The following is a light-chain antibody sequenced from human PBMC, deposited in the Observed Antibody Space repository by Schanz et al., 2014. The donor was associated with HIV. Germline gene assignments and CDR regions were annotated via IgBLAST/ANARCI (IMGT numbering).Light chain of an antibody. CDR3: AAWDDSLNGWV. CDR1: TSNIGAGYD. Sequence: QSVLTQPPSVSGAPGQRVTISCTGSTSNIGAGYDVYWYQQLPGTAPRLLIYDNTIRPSGVPDRFSGSKSGTSASLAISGLQSEDEVDYYCAAWDDSLNGWVFGGGTKLTVL. V-gene: IGLV1-40*01. J-gene: IGLJ3*02. CDR2: DNT.